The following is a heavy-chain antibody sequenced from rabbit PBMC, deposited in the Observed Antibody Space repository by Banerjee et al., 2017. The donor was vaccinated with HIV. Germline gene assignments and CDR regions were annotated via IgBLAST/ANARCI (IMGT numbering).Heavy chain of an antibody. V-gene: IGHV1S44*01. CDR3: ARNGGAGSWTFNL. J-gene: IGHJ4*01. CDR2: ITDGGSA. D-gene: IGHD4-2*01. Sequence: QSLEESGGGLATPAGTLTLTCTASGSDISTYTMGWVRQAPGKGLEYIGCITDGGSAYYASWAKGRFTISKTSSTTVTLQMTSLTAADTATYFCARNGGAGSWTFNLWGQGTLVTVS. CDR1: GSDISTYT.